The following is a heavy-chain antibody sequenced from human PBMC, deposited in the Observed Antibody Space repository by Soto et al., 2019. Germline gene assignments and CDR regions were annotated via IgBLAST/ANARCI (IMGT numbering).Heavy chain of an antibody. CDR1: GYTFTSYY. J-gene: IGHJ6*02. CDR3: ARGDFWSGYSTYYYYYGMDV. D-gene: IGHD3-3*01. Sequence: QVQLVQSGAEVKKPGASVKVSCKASGYTFTSYYMHWVRQAPGQGLEWMGIINPSGGSTSYAQKFQGRVTMTSDTYTSTVYMELSSLRSEDTAVYYCARGDFWSGYSTYYYYYGMDVWGQGTTVTVSS. V-gene: IGHV1-46*01. CDR2: INPSGGST.